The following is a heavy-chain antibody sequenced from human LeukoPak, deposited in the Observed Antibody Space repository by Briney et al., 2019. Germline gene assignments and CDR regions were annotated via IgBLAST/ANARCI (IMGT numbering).Heavy chain of an antibody. Sequence: SETLSLTCTVSGGSISSGGYYWSWIRQHPGTGLEWLGYIYYSGSTYYNPSLKSRVTISVDTSKNQFSLKLSSVTAADTAVYYCARVPNTASSGSYYYGMDVWGQGTTVTVSS. CDR3: ARVPNTASSGSYYYGMDV. J-gene: IGHJ6*02. D-gene: IGHD5-18*01. CDR2: IYYSGST. V-gene: IGHV4-31*03. CDR1: GGSISSGGYY.